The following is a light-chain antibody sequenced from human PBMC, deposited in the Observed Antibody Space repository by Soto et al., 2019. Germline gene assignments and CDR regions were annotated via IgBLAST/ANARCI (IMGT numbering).Light chain of an antibody. CDR2: EAS. V-gene: IGKV3-11*01. J-gene: IGKJ4*01. CDR3: QQSGNWPLT. Sequence: EVMLTQSPATLSLSLGERATLSCRASQGISDYLAWYQQKPGQAPRLLIYEASKRATGIPARFSGSGSGTDFTLTISSLEPEDFAVYYCQQSGNWPLTFGGGTKVEIK. CDR1: QGISDY.